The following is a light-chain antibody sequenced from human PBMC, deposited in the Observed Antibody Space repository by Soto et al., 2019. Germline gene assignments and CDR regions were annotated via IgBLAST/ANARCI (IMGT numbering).Light chain of an antibody. CDR3: QQHNQWPIT. V-gene: IGKV3-11*01. CDR2: YIS. CDR1: QSAGNF. J-gene: IGKJ5*01. Sequence: ETLLTQASATRCLSPGERATLSCRASQSAGNFLAWYQQKPGQAPRLLIYYISTRATGIPARFSGSGSGTEFTLTINSLQSEDSAVYYCQQHNQWPITFGQGTRLEIK.